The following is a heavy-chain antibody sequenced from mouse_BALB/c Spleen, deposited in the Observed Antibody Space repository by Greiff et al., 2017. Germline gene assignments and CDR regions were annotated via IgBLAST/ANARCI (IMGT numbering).Heavy chain of an antibody. CDR2: ISYSGST. CDR3: ARDDY. Sequence: EVKLMESGPGLVKPSQSLSLTCTVTGYSITSDYAWNWIRQFPGNKLEWMGYISYSGSTSYNPSLKSRISITRDTSKNQFFLQLNSVTTEDTATYDCARDDYWGQGTTLTVSS. J-gene: IGHJ2*01. V-gene: IGHV3-2*02. CDR1: GYSITSDYA.